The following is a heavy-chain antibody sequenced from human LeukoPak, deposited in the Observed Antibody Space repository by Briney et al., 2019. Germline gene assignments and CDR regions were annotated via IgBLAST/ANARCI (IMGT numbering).Heavy chain of an antibody. CDR1: GFTFSSYE. CDR2: ISSSGSTI. V-gene: IGHV3-48*03. Sequence: AGGSLRLSCAASGFTFSSYEMNWVRQAPGKGLEWVSYISSSGSTIYYADSVKGRFTISRDNSKNTLYLQMNSLRAEDTAVYYCARDAGTTVVTPVYPDYWGQGTLVTVSS. CDR3: ARDAGTTVVTPVYPDY. J-gene: IGHJ4*02. D-gene: IGHD4-23*01.